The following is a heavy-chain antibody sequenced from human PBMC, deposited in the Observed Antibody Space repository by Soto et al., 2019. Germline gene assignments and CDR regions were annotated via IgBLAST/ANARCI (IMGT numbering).Heavy chain of an antibody. CDR2: IIPVLNIA. V-gene: IGHV1-69*02. J-gene: IGHJ4*02. Sequence: QVQLVQSGAEMKRPESSVKVSCEASGGPFTNYTLSWVRQAPGQGLEWMGWIIPVLNIAKYAQKFQERINITADKSTNTPYLEVSSLRSEDTAIYFCARAPTASAPFVFWGQGTLVTVSS. CDR1: GGPFTNYT. CDR3: ARAPTASAPFVF. D-gene: IGHD2-21*02.